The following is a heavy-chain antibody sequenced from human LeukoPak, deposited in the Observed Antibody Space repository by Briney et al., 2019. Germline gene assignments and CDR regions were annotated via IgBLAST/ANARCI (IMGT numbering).Heavy chain of an antibody. J-gene: IGHJ4*02. V-gene: IGHV4-39*01. CDR1: GGSISSSSYY. CDR2: IYYSGST. D-gene: IGHD5-12*01. CDR3: ARHRGGYDYFDY. Sequence: PSETLSLTCTVSGGSISSSSYYWGWIRQPPGKGLEWIGSIYYSGSTYYNPSLKSRVTISVDTSKNLFSLKLSSVTAADTAVYYCARHRGGYDYFDYWGQGTPVTVSS.